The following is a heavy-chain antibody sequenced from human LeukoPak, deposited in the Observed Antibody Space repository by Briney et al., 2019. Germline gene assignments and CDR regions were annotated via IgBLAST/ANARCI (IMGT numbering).Heavy chain of an antibody. V-gene: IGHV4-4*07. CDR1: GGSISSYY. CDR2: IYTSGST. D-gene: IGHD3-22*01. J-gene: IGHJ3*02. CDR3: ARISYDSSGYCDAFDI. Sequence: SETLSLTCTVSGGSISSYYWSWIRQPAGKGLEWIGRIYTSGSTNYNPSLTSRVTMSVDTSKNQFSLKLSSVTAADTAVYYCARISYDSSGYCDAFDIWGQGTMVTVSS.